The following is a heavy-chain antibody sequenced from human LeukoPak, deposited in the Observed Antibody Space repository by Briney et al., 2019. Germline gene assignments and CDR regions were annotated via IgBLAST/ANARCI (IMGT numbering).Heavy chain of an antibody. CDR3: ARHGSAGHYYYYMDV. CDR1: GYSISNSYY. J-gene: IGHJ6*03. Sequence: KASETLSLTCAVSGYSISNSYYRGWIRQPPGKGLEWIGNIFQSGSTFYNPSLKSRVTISVDTSKNQFTLKLSSVTAADTAVYYCARHGSAGHYYYYMDVWGKGTTVTVSS. V-gene: IGHV4-38-2*01. CDR2: IFQSGST. D-gene: IGHD5-24*01.